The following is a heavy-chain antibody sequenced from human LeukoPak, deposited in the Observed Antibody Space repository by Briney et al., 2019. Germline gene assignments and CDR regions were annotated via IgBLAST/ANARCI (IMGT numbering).Heavy chain of an antibody. CDR2: ISDIGSI. Sequence: SETLSLTCTVSGGSISSYYWSWIRQPPGKGLEWIAYISDIGSINYNPSLKSRVTISVDTSKNQFSLKLSSVTAADTAVYYCARRIAVAGTGHHFDYWGQGTLVTVSS. V-gene: IGHV4-59*08. J-gene: IGHJ4*02. D-gene: IGHD6-19*01. CDR3: ARRIAVAGTGHHFDY. CDR1: GGSISSYY.